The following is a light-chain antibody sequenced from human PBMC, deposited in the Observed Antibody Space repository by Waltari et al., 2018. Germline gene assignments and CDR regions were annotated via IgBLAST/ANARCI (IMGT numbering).Light chain of an antibody. CDR1: TSDVGKYNL. J-gene: IGLJ3*02. CDR2: DVN. V-gene: IGLV2-23*02. CDR3: CSYAGSAISV. Sequence: QSALTQTAAVSGSPGQSITISCTGTTSDVGKYNLVSWYQQHPGKAPTLIIYDVNKRPSGVSNPFSGSKSGNTASLTISGLQAADEAEYYCCSYAGSAISVFGGGTKLTVL.